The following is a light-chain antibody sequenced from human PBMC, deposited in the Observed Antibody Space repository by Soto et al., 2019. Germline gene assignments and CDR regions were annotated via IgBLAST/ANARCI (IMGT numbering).Light chain of an antibody. CDR2: YDR. CDR3: QVWDSSSDHVA. V-gene: IGLV3-21*04. Sequence: SYELTQPPSVSVAPGKTARITCGGNNIGSKSVDWYQQKPGQAPVLVIYYDRHRPSGIPERFAGSNSGNTATLTISRVEAGDEADYYCQVWDSSSDHVAFGGGTQLTVL. J-gene: IGLJ2*01. CDR1: NIGSKS.